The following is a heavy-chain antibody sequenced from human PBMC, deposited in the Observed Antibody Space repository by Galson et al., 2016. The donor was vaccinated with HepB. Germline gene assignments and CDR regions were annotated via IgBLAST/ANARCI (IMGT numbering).Heavy chain of an antibody. CDR2: ISAYNGNT. Sequence: SVKVSCKASGYSFSSYGITWLRQAPGQGLEWLGWISAYNGNTYFAQQFQTRVTMTTDTSTSTAYMELRSLTSDDTAVYYCARDLDCYGGSCYYWFDPWGQGTLVTVSS. CDR3: ARDLDCYGGSCYYWFDP. D-gene: IGHD2-15*01. J-gene: IGHJ5*02. V-gene: IGHV1-18*01. CDR1: GYSFSSYG.